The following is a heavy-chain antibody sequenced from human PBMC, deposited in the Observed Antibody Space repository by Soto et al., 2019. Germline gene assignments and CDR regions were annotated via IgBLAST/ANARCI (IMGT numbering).Heavy chain of an antibody. J-gene: IGHJ6*02. CDR1: GGSISSDGYY. Sequence: SETLSLTCTVSGGSISSDGYYWTWIRQHPGKGLEWIGYIHYSGSTYYNPSLKSRVLISVDTSKSQLSLKLATVTAADTAVYYCARPHSHYYGMDVWGQGTTVTVSS. V-gene: IGHV4-31*03. CDR2: IHYSGST. CDR3: ARPHSHYYGMDV. D-gene: IGHD5-18*01.